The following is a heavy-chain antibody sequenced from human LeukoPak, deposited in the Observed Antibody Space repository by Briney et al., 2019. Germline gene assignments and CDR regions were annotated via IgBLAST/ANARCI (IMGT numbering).Heavy chain of an antibody. J-gene: IGHJ4*02. D-gene: IGHD3-3*01. CDR2: IKQGGSEK. CDR1: GFTFSSYW. CDR3: ARSDTYYDFWRGSDY. Sequence: GGSLRLSCAASGFTFSSYWMSWVRQAPGKGLEWVANIKQGGSEKYYVDSVKGRFTISRDNAKNSLYLQMNSLRAEDTAVYYCARSDTYYDFWRGSDYWGQGTLVTVSS. V-gene: IGHV3-7*01.